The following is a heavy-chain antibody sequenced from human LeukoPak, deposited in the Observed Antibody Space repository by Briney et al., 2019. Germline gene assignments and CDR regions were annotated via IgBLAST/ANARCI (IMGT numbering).Heavy chain of an antibody. CDR2: IIPIFGTA. Sequence: GSSVKVSCKASGGTLSSYTISWVRQAPGQGLEWMGRIIPIFGTANYAQKFQGRVTITTDESTSTAYMELSSLRSEDTAVYYCARVEYYYDSSGAYHYWGQGTLVTVSS. D-gene: IGHD3-22*01. V-gene: IGHV1-69*05. CDR1: GGTLSSYT. CDR3: ARVEYYYDSSGAYHY. J-gene: IGHJ4*02.